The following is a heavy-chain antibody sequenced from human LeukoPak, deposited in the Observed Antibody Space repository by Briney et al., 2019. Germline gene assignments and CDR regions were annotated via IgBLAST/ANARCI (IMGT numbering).Heavy chain of an antibody. J-gene: IGHJ4*02. V-gene: IGHV4-31*03. Sequence: SETLSLTCTVSGGSISSGGYYWSWIHQHPGKGLEWIGYIYYSGTTSYSPSLKSRVTISVDTSSNQFSLKLNSVTAADTAIYYCARRRIAAIDYWGQGTLVTVSS. CDR2: IYYSGTT. CDR1: GGSISSGGYY. CDR3: ARRRIAAIDY. D-gene: IGHD6-13*01.